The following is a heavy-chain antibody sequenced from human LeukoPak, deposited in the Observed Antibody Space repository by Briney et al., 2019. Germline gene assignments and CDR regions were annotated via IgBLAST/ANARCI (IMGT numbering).Heavy chain of an antibody. V-gene: IGHV1-69*04. CDR2: IIPILGIA. Sequence: SVKVSCKSSGGTLCSYAISWLRHAPGQGLEWMGSIIPILGIANYAQKFQGRVTITADKSTSTAYMELSSLRSEDTAVYYCARDKGLAVVPAAIDYYGMDVWGQGTTVTVSS. CDR3: ARDKGLAVVPAAIDYYGMDV. D-gene: IGHD2-2*01. CDR1: GGTLCSYA. J-gene: IGHJ6*02.